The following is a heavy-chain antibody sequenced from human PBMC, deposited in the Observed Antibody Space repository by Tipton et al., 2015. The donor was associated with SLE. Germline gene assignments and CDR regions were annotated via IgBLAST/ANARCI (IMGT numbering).Heavy chain of an antibody. Sequence: LRLSCTVSGGSISSYYWSWIRQPPGKGLEWIGYIYYSGSTNYNPSLESRVTISVDTSKNQFSLKLSSVTAADTAVYYCARDRPRCAAMVNAPYWYFDLWGRVTLVTVSS. D-gene: IGHD5-18*01. CDR3: ARDRPRCAAMVNAPYWYFDL. J-gene: IGHJ2*01. CDR1: GGSISSYY. CDR2: IYYSGST. V-gene: IGHV4-59*01.